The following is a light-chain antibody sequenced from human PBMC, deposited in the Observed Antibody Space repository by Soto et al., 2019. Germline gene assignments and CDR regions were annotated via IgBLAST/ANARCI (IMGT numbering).Light chain of an antibody. CDR3: QQYNSYRWT. CDR2: DAS. J-gene: IGKJ5*01. V-gene: IGKV1-5*01. CDR1: QSISSW. Sequence: DIQMTQSPSTLSASEGDRVTITCRASQSISSWLAWYQQKPGKAPKLLIYDASSLESGVPSRFSGSGSGTEFTLTISSLQPDDFATYYCQQYNSYRWTFGQGTRLEIK.